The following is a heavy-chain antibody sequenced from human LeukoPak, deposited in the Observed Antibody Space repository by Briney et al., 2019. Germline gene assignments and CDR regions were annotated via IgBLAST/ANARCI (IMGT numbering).Heavy chain of an antibody. J-gene: IGHJ4*02. D-gene: IGHD4-17*01. CDR2: INPKNGVA. CDR3: ARAGYDYGDSGDF. V-gene: IGHV1-2*02. Sequence: ASVKVSCKASGYRFTAYYIHWVRQAPGQGLEWLGCINPKNGVANYTQKFQGRVTMTTDTSITTGYMDVSRLKSDDTAVYFCARAGYDYGDSGDFWGQGTLVTVS. CDR1: GYRFTAYY.